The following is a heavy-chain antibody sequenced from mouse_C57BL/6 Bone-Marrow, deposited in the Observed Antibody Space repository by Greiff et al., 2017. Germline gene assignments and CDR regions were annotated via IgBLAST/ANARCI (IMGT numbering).Heavy chain of an antibody. V-gene: IGHV1-26*01. D-gene: IGHD1-1*01. CDR3: ARLITTAMDY. Sequence: EVQLQQSGPELVKPGASVKISCKASGYTFTDYYMNWVKQSHGKSLEWIGDLNPNHGGTSSNQPFKGTAKLTVDKSSSTAYIALRSLTSEDSAVYYCARLITTAMDYWGQGTSVTVSS. CDR1: GYTFTDYY. J-gene: IGHJ4*01. CDR2: LNPNHGGT.